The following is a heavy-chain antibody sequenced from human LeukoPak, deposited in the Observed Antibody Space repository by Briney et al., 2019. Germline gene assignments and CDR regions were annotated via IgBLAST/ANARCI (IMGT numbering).Heavy chain of an antibody. Sequence: GESLKISCKGSGYSFTSYWIGWVRQMPGKGLEWMGIIYPGDSDTRYSPSFQGQVTISADKSISTAYLQWSSLKASDTAMYYCARLYSGSYSQSTLDYWGQGTLVTVSS. J-gene: IGHJ4*02. CDR3: ARLYSGSYSQSTLDY. V-gene: IGHV5-51*01. D-gene: IGHD1-26*01. CDR1: GYSFTSYW. CDR2: IYPGDSDT.